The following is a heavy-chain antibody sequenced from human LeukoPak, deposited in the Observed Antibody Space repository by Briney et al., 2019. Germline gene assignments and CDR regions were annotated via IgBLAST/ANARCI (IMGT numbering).Heavy chain of an antibody. Sequence: GGSLRLSCAASGFTFSSYWMSWDRQAPGTGLEWVANIKQDGSEKYYVDSVKGRFTISRDNAKNSLYLQMNSLRAEDTAVYYCARDAAYCSSTSPCYYYYYMDVWGKGTTVTVSS. D-gene: IGHD2-2*01. CDR2: IKQDGSEK. V-gene: IGHV3-7*01. CDR1: GFTFSSYW. J-gene: IGHJ6*03. CDR3: ARDAAYCSSTSPCYYYYYMDV.